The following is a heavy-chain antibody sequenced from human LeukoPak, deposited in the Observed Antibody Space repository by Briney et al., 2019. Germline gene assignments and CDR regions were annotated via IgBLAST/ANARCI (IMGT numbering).Heavy chain of an antibody. V-gene: IGHV3-53*01. D-gene: IGHD3-10*01. CDR1: GFTVSSNY. CDR2: IYSGGGT. CDR3: AGGGKNYGSFAY. J-gene: IGHJ4*02. Sequence: GGSLRLSCAASGFTVSSNYVSWVRQVPGKGLEWVSIIYSGGGTYYADSVKGRFTISRDNSKNTLYLQMDSLRAEDTAVYFCAGGGKNYGSFAYWGQGTLVTVSS.